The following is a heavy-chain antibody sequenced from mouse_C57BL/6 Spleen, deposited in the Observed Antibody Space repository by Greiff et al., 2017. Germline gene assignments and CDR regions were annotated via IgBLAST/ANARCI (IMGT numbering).Heavy chain of an antibody. J-gene: IGHJ1*03. D-gene: IGHD1-1*01. CDR2: ISNLAYSI. CDR1: GFTFSDYG. CDR3: ARRYGSSYWYFDV. Sequence: EVKLVEPGGGLVQPGGSLKLSCAASGFTFSDYGMAWVRQAPRKGPEWVAFISNLAYSIYYADTVTGRFTISRENAKNTLYLEMSSLRSGDTAMYYCARRYGSSYWYFDVWGTGTTVTVSS. V-gene: IGHV5-15*01.